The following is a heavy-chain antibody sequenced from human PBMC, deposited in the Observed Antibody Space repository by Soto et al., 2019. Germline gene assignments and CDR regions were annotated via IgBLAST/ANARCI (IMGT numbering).Heavy chain of an antibody. CDR3: ARLYDFWSGYYDYYGMDV. CDR1: GGSISSSSYY. V-gene: IGHV4-39*01. J-gene: IGHJ6*02. CDR2: IYYSGST. D-gene: IGHD3-3*01. Sequence: QLQLQESGPGLVKPSETLSLTCTVSGGSISSSSYYWGWIRQPPGKGLEWIGSIYYSGSTYYNPSLKSRVTISVDTSKNQFSLKLSSVTAADTAVYYWARLYDFWSGYYDYYGMDVWGQGTTVTVSS.